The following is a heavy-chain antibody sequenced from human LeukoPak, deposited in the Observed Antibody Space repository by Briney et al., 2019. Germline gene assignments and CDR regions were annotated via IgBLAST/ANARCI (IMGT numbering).Heavy chain of an antibody. CDR1: GFTFSTYS. Sequence: GGSLRLSCAASGFTFSTYSMNWVRQAPGKGLEWVSYISSGSSTIYYADSVKGRFTISRDNAKNSLYLQLNSLRDEDTAVYYCARDVEPADNYYSLMDVWGQGTTVTVSS. CDR3: ARDVEPADNYYSLMDV. CDR2: ISSGSSTI. V-gene: IGHV3-48*02. D-gene: IGHD2-2*01. J-gene: IGHJ6*02.